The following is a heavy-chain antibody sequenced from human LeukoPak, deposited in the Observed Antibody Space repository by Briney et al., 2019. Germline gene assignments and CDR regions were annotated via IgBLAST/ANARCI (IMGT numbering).Heavy chain of an antibody. Sequence: SETLSLTCAVYGGSFSGYYWSWIRQPPGKGLEWIGEINHSGSTNYNPSLKSRVTISVDTSKNQFSLKLSSVTAADTAVYYCAGVDSSASPVDYWGQGTLVTVSS. CDR1: GGSFSGYY. CDR2: INHSGST. CDR3: AGVDSSASPVDY. J-gene: IGHJ4*02. V-gene: IGHV4-34*01. D-gene: IGHD3-22*01.